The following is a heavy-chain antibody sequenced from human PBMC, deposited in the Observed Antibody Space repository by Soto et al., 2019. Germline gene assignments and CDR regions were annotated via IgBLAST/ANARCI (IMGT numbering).Heavy chain of an antibody. CDR2: ISSGDGTI. CDR1: GXTFSSYD. Sequence: GSLRLSCVASGXTFSSYDMNWVRQAPGKGLEWISYISSGDGTIYYADAVKCLFTISRDKAKNSLYVQMNSLRVEDTAVYYCARGDSTAVDVWGQGTTGTVSS. CDR3: ARGDSTAVDV. D-gene: IGHD4-17*01. V-gene: IGHV3-48*03. J-gene: IGHJ6*02.